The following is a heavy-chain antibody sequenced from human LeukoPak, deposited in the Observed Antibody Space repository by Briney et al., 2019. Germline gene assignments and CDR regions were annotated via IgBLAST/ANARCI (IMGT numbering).Heavy chain of an antibody. Sequence: GGSLRLSCAAPGFTFSTYGMNWVRQAPGKGLEWVSTISRSGDITYYADSVKGRFTISRDNSKSTLYPQMNSLRAEDTAIYYCATGSTAVAGTKYWGQGILVTVSS. CDR1: GFTFSTYG. V-gene: IGHV3-23*01. CDR2: ISRSGDIT. CDR3: ATGSTAVAGTKY. J-gene: IGHJ4*02. D-gene: IGHD6-19*01.